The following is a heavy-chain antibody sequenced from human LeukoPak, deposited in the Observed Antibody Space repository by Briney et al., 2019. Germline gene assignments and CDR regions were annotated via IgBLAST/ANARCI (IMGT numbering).Heavy chain of an antibody. D-gene: IGHD6-13*01. CDR1: GYTFTSYG. CDR2: IIPIFGTA. Sequence: VASVKVSCKASGYTFTSYGISWVRQAPGQGLEWMGGIIPIFGTANYAQKFQGRVTITADESTSTAYMELSSLRSEDTAVYYCARDMGIAAAGTLSDAFDIWGQGTMVTVSS. CDR3: ARDMGIAAAGTLSDAFDI. V-gene: IGHV1-69*13. J-gene: IGHJ3*02.